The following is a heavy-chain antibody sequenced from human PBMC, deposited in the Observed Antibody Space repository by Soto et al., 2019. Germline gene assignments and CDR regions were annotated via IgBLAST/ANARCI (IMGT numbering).Heavy chain of an antibody. J-gene: IGHJ4*02. Sequence: PGGSLRLSCAASGFTFSTYAMHWVRQAPGKGLEWVSVIYSGGSTYYADSVKGRFTISRDNSKNTLYLQMNSLRAEDTAVYYCARGLYSGWYYFDYWGQGTLVTVSS. V-gene: IGHV3-66*01. CDR2: IYSGGST. CDR3: ARGLYSGWYYFDY. CDR1: GFTFSTYA. D-gene: IGHD5-12*01.